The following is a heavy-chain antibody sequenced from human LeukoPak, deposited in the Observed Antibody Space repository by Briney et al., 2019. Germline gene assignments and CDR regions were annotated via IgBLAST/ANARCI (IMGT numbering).Heavy chain of an antibody. Sequence: NPSETLSLTCTVSGGSIGSRPYYWDWIRQPPGKGLEWIGTIYYSGSPSYNPSLKSRVTMSVDTSKNQFSLKLSSVTAADTAVYYCARHAGYYDSGSYYTSFDYWGQGTLVTVSS. V-gene: IGHV4-39*01. J-gene: IGHJ4*02. CDR1: GGSIGSRPYY. D-gene: IGHD3-10*01. CDR3: ARHAGYYDSGSYYTSFDY. CDR2: IYYSGSP.